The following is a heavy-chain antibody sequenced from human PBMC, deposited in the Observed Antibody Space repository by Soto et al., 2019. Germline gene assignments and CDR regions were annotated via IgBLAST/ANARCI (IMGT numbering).Heavy chain of an antibody. CDR3: ARVAAYCGGDCDDAFDI. CDR1: GGTFSSYA. V-gene: IGHV1-69*13. Sequence: SVKVSCKASGGTFSSYAISWVRQAPGQGLEWMGGIIPIFGTANYAQKFQGRVTITADESTSTAYMELSSLRSEDTAVYYCARVAAYCGGDCDDAFDIWGQGTMVTVSS. D-gene: IGHD2-21*02. J-gene: IGHJ3*02. CDR2: IIPIFGTA.